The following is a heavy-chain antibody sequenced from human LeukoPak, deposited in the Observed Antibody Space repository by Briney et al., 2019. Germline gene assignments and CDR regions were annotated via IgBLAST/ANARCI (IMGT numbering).Heavy chain of an antibody. CDR2: INYRGST. CDR1: GGPVSSASYY. V-gene: IGHV4-31*03. Sequence: PSETLSLTCTVSGGPVSSASYYWSWIRQHPGKGLEWIGNINYRGSTYYSPSLKSRINISVDTSKNQFSLKVSSMTAADTAMFYCARGLRDGHKPFDYWGQGTLVIVSS. J-gene: IGHJ4*02. D-gene: IGHD5-24*01. CDR3: ARGLRDGHKPFDY.